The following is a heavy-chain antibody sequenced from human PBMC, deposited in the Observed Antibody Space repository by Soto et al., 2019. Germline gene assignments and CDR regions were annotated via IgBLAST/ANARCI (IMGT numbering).Heavy chain of an antibody. V-gene: IGHV1-3*01. CDR2: INAGNGNT. CDR1: GYTFTSYA. Sequence: ASVKVSCKASGYTFTSYAMHWVRQAPGQRLEWMGWINAGNGNTKYSQKFQGRVTITRDTSASTAYMELRSLRSEDTAMYYCASPGYMSGWYGGIWGQGTMVTVSS. D-gene: IGHD6-19*01. CDR3: ASPGYMSGWYGGI. J-gene: IGHJ3*02.